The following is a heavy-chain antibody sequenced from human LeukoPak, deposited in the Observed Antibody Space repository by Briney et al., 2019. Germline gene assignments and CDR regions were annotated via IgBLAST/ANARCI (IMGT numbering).Heavy chain of an antibody. V-gene: IGHV1-2*02. J-gene: IGHJ4*02. CDR1: GYTFTGYY. D-gene: IGHD5-12*01. Sequence: ASVKVSCKASGYTFTGYYMHWVRQAPGQGLEWMGWINPNSGGTNYAQKFQGRVTMTRDTSISTAYMELSRLRSDDTAVYYCATYQDYVDIVFDYWGQGTLVTVSS. CDR2: INPNSGGT. CDR3: ATYQDYVDIVFDY.